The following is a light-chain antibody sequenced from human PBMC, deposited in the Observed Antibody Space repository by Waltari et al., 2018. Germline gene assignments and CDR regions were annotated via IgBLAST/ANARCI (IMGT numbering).Light chain of an antibody. Sequence: QSVLTQPPSVSGAPGQRVTISCTGSSSNTGAGYDVTGYQQLPGTAPKLLIYGNSNRPSGVPDRFSGSKSGTSASLAITGLQAEDEADYYCQSYDSSLSGSVFGGGTKLTVL. CDR2: GNS. V-gene: IGLV1-40*01. CDR1: SSNTGAGYD. J-gene: IGLJ2*01. CDR3: QSYDSSLSGSV.